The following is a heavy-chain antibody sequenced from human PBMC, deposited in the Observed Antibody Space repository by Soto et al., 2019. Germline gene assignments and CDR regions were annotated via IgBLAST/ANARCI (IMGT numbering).Heavy chain of an antibody. D-gene: IGHD3-22*01. J-gene: IGHJ3*02. CDR1: GYTFTSYG. CDR2: ISAYNGNT. Sequence: GASVKVSCKASGYTFTSYGISWVRQAPGQGLEWMGWISAYNGNTNYAQKLQGRVTMTTDTSTSTAYMELRSLRSDDTAVYYCARDLYYYDSSGYSYAFDIWGQGTMVTVSS. V-gene: IGHV1-18*04. CDR3: ARDLYYYDSSGYSYAFDI.